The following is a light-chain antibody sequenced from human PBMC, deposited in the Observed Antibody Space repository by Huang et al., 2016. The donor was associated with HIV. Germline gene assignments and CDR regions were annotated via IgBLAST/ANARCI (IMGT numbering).Light chain of an antibody. CDR2: DAS. CDR1: QGISSY. CDR3: QQLNSYPFT. Sequence: IQLTQSPSSLSATVGDRVTIPCRASQGISSYLAWYQQKPGKAPKLLIYDASTLQSGVQARFSGSGSGTDCTLTISSLQPEDFATYYCQQLNSYPFTFGPGTKVDIK. J-gene: IGKJ3*01. V-gene: IGKV1-9*01.